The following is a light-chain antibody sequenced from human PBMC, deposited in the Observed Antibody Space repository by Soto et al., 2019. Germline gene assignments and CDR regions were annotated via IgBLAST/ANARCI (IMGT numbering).Light chain of an antibody. J-gene: IGKJ5*01. CDR2: HAS. Sequence: EIVLTQSPGTLSLSPVERASLSCRASQTVNSSYLAWYQWKPGQAPRLLIYHASSRATGIPDRFSGSGSWADFTLTISRLEPEDFAVYYCQHYGSSPPITFGQGTRLEIK. CDR1: QTVNSSY. V-gene: IGKV3-20*01. CDR3: QHYGSSPPIT.